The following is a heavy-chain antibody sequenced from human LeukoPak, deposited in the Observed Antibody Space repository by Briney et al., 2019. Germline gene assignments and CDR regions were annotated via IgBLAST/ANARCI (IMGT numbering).Heavy chain of an antibody. CDR3: ARVHQRWLQPFDY. J-gene: IGHJ4*02. CDR2: IYYSGST. D-gene: IGHD5-24*01. CDR1: GVSISSSNSY. Sequence: SETLSLTCAVSGVSISSSNSYWGWIRQPPGKGLEWIGSIYYSGSTYYNPSLKSRVTISVDTSKNQFSLKLSSVTAADTAVYYCARVHQRWLQPFDYWGQGTLVTVSS. V-gene: IGHV4-39*07.